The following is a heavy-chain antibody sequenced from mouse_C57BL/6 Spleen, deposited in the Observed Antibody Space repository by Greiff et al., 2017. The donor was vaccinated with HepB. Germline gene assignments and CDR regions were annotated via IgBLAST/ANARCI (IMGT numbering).Heavy chain of an antibody. J-gene: IGHJ2*01. Sequence: QVQLQQPGAELVRPGSSVKLSCKASGYTFTSYWMHWVKQRPIQGLEWIGNIDPSDSETHYNQKFKDKATLTVDKSSSTAYMQLSSLTSEDSAVYYCARAHYYGSSDVGYWGQGTTLTVSS. CDR3: ARAHYYGSSDVGY. V-gene: IGHV1-52*01. CDR1: GYTFTSYW. CDR2: IDPSDSET. D-gene: IGHD1-1*01.